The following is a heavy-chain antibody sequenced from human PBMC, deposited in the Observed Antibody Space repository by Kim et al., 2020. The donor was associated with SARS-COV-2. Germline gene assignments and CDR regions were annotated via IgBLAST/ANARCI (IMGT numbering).Heavy chain of an antibody. Sequence: GGSLRLSCAASGFTFSSYEMNWVRQAPGKGLEWVSYISSSGSTIYYADSVKGRFTISRDNAKNSLYLQMNSLRAEDTAVYYCAREYYDSSGYGWFDPWGQGTLVTVSS. CDR2: ISSSGSTI. J-gene: IGHJ5*02. V-gene: IGHV3-48*03. D-gene: IGHD3-22*01. CDR3: AREYYDSSGYGWFDP. CDR1: GFTFSSYE.